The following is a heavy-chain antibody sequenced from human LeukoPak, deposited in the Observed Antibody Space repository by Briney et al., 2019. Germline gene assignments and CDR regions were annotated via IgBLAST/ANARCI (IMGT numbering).Heavy chain of an antibody. J-gene: IGHJ4*02. CDR3: AKGSYYDSSGSFYFDY. D-gene: IGHD3-22*01. CDR1: GFTFSSYA. CDR2: ISGSGDNT. Sequence: GGSLRLSCAASGFTFSSYAMSWVRQAPGKGLEWVSGISGSGDNTYYADSVKGRFTISRDNSKNMLYVQVNSLGTEDTAAYYCAKGSYYDSSGSFYFDYWGQGTLVTVSS. V-gene: IGHV3-23*01.